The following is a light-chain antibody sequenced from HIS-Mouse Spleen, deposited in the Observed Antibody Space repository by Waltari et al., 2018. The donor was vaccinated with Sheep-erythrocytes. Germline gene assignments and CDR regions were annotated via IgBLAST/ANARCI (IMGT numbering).Light chain of an antibody. V-gene: IGLV3-1*01. J-gene: IGLJ2*01. CDR3: QAWDSSTAV. Sequence: SYELTLPPSVSLSPGQTDIITCSGDKLGDNYAYWYQQMPGQSPVLVIYQDSKRPSGIPERFSGSNSGNTATLTISGTQAMDEADYYCQAWDSSTAVFGGGTKLTVL. CDR1: KLGDNY. CDR2: QDS.